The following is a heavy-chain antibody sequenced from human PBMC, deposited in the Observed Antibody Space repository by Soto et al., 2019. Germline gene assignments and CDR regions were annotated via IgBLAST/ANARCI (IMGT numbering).Heavy chain of an antibody. V-gene: IGHV3-74*01. D-gene: IGHD3-10*01. J-gene: IGHJ6*03. CDR3: ARGWFGPDV. CDR1: EFTFSGRS. CDR2: IDKVGTDS. Sequence: EVQLVESGGGLVQPGGSLRLSCAASEFTFSGRSMNWVRQAPGKGLVWVSGIDKVGTDSPYADSVKGRFTSSRDNAKKTVYLRMISLRVEDAAVYFCARGWFGPDVWGKGTTVTVSS.